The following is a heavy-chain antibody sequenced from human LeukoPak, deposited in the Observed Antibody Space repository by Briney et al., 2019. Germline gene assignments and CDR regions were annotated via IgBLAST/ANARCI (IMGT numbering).Heavy chain of an antibody. CDR1: GGTFSSYA. V-gene: IGHV1-69*06. CDR2: IIPIFGTA. Sequence: SVKVSCKASGGTFSSYAISCVRQAPGQGLEWMGGIIPIFGTANYAQKFQGRVTITADKSTSTAYMELSSLRSEDTAVYYCASGGRFDHDAFDIWGQGTMVTVSS. CDR3: ASGGRFDHDAFDI. J-gene: IGHJ3*02. D-gene: IGHD3-16*01.